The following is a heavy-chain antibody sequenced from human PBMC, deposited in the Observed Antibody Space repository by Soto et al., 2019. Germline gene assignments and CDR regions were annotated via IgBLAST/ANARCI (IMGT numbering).Heavy chain of an antibody. D-gene: IGHD3-10*01. CDR2: INPNSGGT. V-gene: IGHV1-2*02. CDR3: ARAYGDSDYYYGMDV. J-gene: IGHJ6*02. Sequence: ASVKVSCKASGYTFTGYYMHWVRQAPGQGLEWMGWINPNSGGTNYAQKFQGRVTMTRDTSISTAYMELSRLRSDDTAVYYCARAYGDSDYYYGMDVWGQGTLVTVYS. CDR1: GYTFTGYY.